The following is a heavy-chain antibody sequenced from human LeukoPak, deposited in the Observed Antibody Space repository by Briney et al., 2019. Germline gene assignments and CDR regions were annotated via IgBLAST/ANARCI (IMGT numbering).Heavy chain of an antibody. CDR3: AKDSSGWFRYFDY. CDR1: GFTFSSYA. D-gene: IGHD6-19*01. V-gene: IGHV3-23*01. CDR2: ISGSGGST. J-gene: IGHJ4*02. Sequence: GALRLSCAASGFTFSSYAMSWVRQAPGKGLEWVSAISGSGGSTYYADSVKGRFTISRDNSKNTLYLQMNSLRAEDTAVYYCAKDSSGWFRYFDYWGQGTLVTVSS.